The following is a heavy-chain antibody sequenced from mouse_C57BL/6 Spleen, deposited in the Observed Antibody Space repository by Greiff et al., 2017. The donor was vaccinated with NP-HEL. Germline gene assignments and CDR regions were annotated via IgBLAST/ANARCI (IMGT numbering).Heavy chain of an antibody. Sequence: VQLQQSGPELVKPGASVKISCKASGYAFSSSWMNWVKQRPGKGLEWIGRIYPGDGDTNYNGKFKGKATLTADKSSSTAYMQLSSLTSEDSAVYFCARGGDDYDNGDAMDYWGQGTSVTVSS. CDR1: GYAFSSSW. D-gene: IGHD2-4*01. CDR2: IYPGDGDT. J-gene: IGHJ4*01. CDR3: ARGGDDYDNGDAMDY. V-gene: IGHV1-82*01.